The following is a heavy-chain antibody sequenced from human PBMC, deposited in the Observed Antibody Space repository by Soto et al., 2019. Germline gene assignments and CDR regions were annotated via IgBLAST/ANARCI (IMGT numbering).Heavy chain of an antibody. J-gene: IGHJ4*02. Sequence: PSETLSLTCLFSGVSISCSYLSWIRQSPGKGLEWLGYVYYTGSTNYSPSLRSRVSISVDTSKNEFSLRLSSVTAADTAVYFCARSVAVPGAHIDYWGQGTQVTVSS. CDR3: ARSVAVPGAHIDY. CDR1: GVSISCSY. D-gene: IGHD6-19*01. CDR2: VYYTGST. V-gene: IGHV4-59*01.